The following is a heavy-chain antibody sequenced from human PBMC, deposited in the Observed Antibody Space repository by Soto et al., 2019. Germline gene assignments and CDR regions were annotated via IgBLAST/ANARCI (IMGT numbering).Heavy chain of an antibody. CDR1: GFSVSNTKMG. D-gene: IGHD5-12*01. Sequence: SGPTLVNPTESLTLTCTVSGFSVSNTKMGVSWIRQPPGKALEWLAHIFSNDEKSYSASLKGRLTISKDTSKSQVGLTMTNMDPVDTATYYCARLFYSGYDYSDYWGQGTLVTVSS. J-gene: IGHJ4*02. CDR3: ARLFYSGYDYSDY. V-gene: IGHV2-26*01. CDR2: IFSNDEK.